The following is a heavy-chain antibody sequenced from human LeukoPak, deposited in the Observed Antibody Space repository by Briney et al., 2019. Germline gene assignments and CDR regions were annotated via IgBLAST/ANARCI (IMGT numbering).Heavy chain of an antibody. CDR2: FDPEDGET. V-gene: IGHV1-24*01. CDR1: GYTLTELS. J-gene: IGHJ2*01. D-gene: IGHD2-2*02. Sequence: ASVKVSCKVSGYTLTELSMHWVRQAPGKGLEWMGGFDPEDGETIYAQKFQGRVTMTEDTSTDTAYMELSSLRSEDTAVYYCATANIVVVPAAIRSWYFDLWGRGTLVTVSS. CDR3: ATANIVVVPAAIRSWYFDL.